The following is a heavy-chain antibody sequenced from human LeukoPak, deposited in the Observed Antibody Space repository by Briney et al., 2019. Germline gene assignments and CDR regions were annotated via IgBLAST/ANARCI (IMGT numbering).Heavy chain of an antibody. CDR1: GYSISSGYY. D-gene: IGHD6-6*01. J-gene: IGHJ4*02. V-gene: IGHV4-38-2*02. CDR3: AKESIAARRDDC. Sequence: SETLSLTCTVSGYSISSGYYWGWIRQPPGKGLEWIGSIYHSGSTYYNPSLKSRVTISVDTSKNQFSLKLSSVTAADTAVYYCAKESIAARRDDCWGQGTLVTVSS. CDR2: IYHSGST.